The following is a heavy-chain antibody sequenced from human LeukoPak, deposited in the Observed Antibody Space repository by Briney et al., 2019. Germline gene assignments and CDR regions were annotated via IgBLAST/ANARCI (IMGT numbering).Heavy chain of an antibody. D-gene: IGHD2-15*01. CDR3: AREGSWVGDCSGGSCYLDY. CDR1: GRTFSSHA. V-gene: IGHV1-69*13. Sequence: SVKVSCKASGRTFSSHAISWVRQAPGQGLEWMGGIIPIFGTANYAQKFQGRVTITADESTSTAYMELSSLRSEDTAVYYCAREGSWVGDCSGGSCYLDYWGQGTLVTVSS. J-gene: IGHJ4*02. CDR2: IIPIFGTA.